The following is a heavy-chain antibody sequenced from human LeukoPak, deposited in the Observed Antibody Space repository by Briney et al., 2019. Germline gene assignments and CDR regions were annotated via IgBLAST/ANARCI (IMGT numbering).Heavy chain of an antibody. Sequence: GASVEVSCKASGYRFTDSYMHWVRQAPGQGFEWMGWINPSTGDTKYAKMFQGRVTLTTGASINTAYMELSGLRPADTAVYFCVSAYDQWGQGTLVTVSS. CDR1: GYRFTDSY. CDR2: INPSTGDT. CDR3: VSAYDQ. V-gene: IGHV1-2*02. J-gene: IGHJ5*02.